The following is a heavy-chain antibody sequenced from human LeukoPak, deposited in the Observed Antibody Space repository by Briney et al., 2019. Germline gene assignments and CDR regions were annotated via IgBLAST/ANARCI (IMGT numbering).Heavy chain of an antibody. Sequence: ASVTVSCKASGGTFSSYTISWVRQASGQGGEWMGRIIAILGIANYTQKFQGRVTITADKSTSTAYMELSSLGSEDTAVYYCARSHSRAVPAANPLWGWFDPWGQGTLVTVSS. J-gene: IGHJ5*02. CDR3: ARSHSRAVPAANPLWGWFDP. V-gene: IGHV1-69*02. CDR2: IIAILGIA. D-gene: IGHD2-2*01. CDR1: GGTFSSYT.